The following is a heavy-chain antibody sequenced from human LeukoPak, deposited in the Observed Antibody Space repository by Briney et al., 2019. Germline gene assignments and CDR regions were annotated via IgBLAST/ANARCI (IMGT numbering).Heavy chain of an antibody. Sequence: SETLSLTCTVSGGSITTYRYNWLWIRQPPGKGREWIGTISYSGNTYYNPSLSSRVTISADTSKNQFSLKLKSVTAADTALYYCATQPTGYPNWFDPWGQGTLVTVSS. CDR3: ATQPTGYPNWFDP. CDR2: ISYSGNT. J-gene: IGHJ5*02. V-gene: IGHV4-39*01. D-gene: IGHD3-9*01. CDR1: GGSITTYRYN.